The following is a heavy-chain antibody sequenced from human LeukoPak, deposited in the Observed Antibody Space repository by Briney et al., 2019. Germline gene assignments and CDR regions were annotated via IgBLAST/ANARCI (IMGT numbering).Heavy chain of an antibody. CDR3: LVPTTVTTGLREY. CDR2: IIPIFGTA. Sequence: ASVKVSCKASGGTFSSYAISWVRQAPGQGLEWMGGIIPIFGTANYAQEFQGRVTITTDESTSTAYMELSSLRSEDTAVYYCLVPTTVTTGLREYWGQGTLVTVSS. J-gene: IGHJ4*02. D-gene: IGHD4-17*01. V-gene: IGHV1-69*05. CDR1: GGTFSSYA.